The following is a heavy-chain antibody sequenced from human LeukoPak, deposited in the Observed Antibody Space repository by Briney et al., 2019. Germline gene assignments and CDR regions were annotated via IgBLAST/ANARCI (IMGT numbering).Heavy chain of an antibody. Sequence: PGGSPRLSCAASGFTFDDYGMSWVRQAPGKGLEWVSGINWNGGSTGYADSVKGRFTISRDNAKNSLYLQMNSLRAEDTALYYCARVLDSSGWYAFDYWGQGTLVTVSS. CDR1: GFTFDDYG. J-gene: IGHJ4*02. CDR2: INWNGGST. CDR3: ARVLDSSGWYAFDY. D-gene: IGHD6-19*01. V-gene: IGHV3-20*04.